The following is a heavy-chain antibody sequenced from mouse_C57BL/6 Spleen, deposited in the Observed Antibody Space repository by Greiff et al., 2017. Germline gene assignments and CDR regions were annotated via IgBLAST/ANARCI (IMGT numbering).Heavy chain of an antibody. CDR1: GYTFTDYN. V-gene: IGHV1-18*01. J-gene: IGHJ1*03. Sequence: EVQLVESGPELVKPGASVKIPCKASGYTFTDYNMDWVKQSHGKSLEWIGDINPNNGGTIYNQKFKGKATLTVDKSSSTAYMELRSLTSEDTAVYYCARFNYGSSRYFDVWGTGTTVTVSS. CDR2: INPNNGGT. D-gene: IGHD1-1*01. CDR3: ARFNYGSSRYFDV.